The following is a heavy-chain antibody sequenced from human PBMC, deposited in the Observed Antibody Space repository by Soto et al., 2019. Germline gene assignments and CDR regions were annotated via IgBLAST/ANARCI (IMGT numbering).Heavy chain of an antibody. V-gene: IGHV3-9*01. CDR1: GFTFDDFA. J-gene: IGHJ6*03. CDR3: GKEYACYYYYIDD. Sequence: EVQLVESGGGLVQPGRSLRLSCAASGFTFDDFAMHWVRQAPGKGLEWVSGINWNSGDINYADSVKGRFTISRDNAKNCMYLQIDSLRAKDTTIYYWGKEYACYYYYIDDWGKGTTVTVSS. CDR2: INWNSGDI.